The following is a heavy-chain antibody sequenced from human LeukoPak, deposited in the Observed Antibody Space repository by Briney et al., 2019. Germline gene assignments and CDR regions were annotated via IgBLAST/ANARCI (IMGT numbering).Heavy chain of an antibody. CDR1: GFTFSNYG. J-gene: IGHJ4*02. V-gene: IGHV3-30*02. CDR3: AKVSITAVVIPAALLDY. Sequence: PGGSLRLSCAASGFTFSNYGMHWVRQTPGKGLEWVAFIRDDGSNKYYADSVKGRFTISRDNSKNTLFLQMNSLRAEDAAVYYCAKVSITAVVIPAALLDYWGQGTLVTVSS. CDR2: IRDDGSNK. D-gene: IGHD2-2*01.